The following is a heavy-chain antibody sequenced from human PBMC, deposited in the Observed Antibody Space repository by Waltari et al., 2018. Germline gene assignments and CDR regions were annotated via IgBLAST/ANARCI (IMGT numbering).Heavy chain of an antibody. CDR3: ARVPSTKSGYYLYYFDY. Sequence: QLQLQESGPGLVKPSETLSLTCTVSGGSISSSSYYWGWIRQPPGKGLEWIGSIYYSGRTYYNPSLKSRVTISVDTSKNQFSLKLSSVTAADTAVYYCARVPSTKSGYYLYYFDYWGQGTLVTVSS. J-gene: IGHJ4*02. V-gene: IGHV4-39*07. CDR1: GGSISSSSYY. CDR2: IYYSGRT. D-gene: IGHD3-3*01.